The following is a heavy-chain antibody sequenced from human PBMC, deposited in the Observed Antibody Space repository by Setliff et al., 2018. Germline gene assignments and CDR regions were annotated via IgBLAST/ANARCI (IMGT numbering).Heavy chain of an antibody. CDR3: ARINFYVSSGYYYAPEL. CDR2: INNYNFNT. Sequence: ASVKVSCKSSGFTFTDYGIAWVRQVPGQGLEWMGWINNYNFNTQYAQKFQGRVTVTTDTSTTTAYMELRSLRADDTAVYYCARINFYVSSGYYYAPELWGQGTTVTVSS. V-gene: IGHV1-18*01. CDR1: GFTFTDYG. D-gene: IGHD3-22*01. J-gene: IGHJ4*02.